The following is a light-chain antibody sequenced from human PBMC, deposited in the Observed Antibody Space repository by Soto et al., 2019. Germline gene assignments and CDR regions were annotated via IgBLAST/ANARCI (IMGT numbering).Light chain of an antibody. CDR1: SRDVGGYNY. CDR3: CSYAGDYPFVV. V-gene: IGLV2-11*01. CDR2: DVS. J-gene: IGLJ2*01. Sequence: QSALTQPRSVSGSPGQSVTISCTGTSRDVGGYNYVSWYQQFPGTAPKLMIYDVSKRLSGVPDRFSGSKSGNTASLTISGLQAEDDDDYHCCSYAGDYPFVVFGGGTKLTVL.